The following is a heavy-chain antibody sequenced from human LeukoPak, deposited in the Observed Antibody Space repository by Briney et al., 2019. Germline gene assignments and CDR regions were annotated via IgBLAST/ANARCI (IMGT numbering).Heavy chain of an antibody. J-gene: IGHJ4*02. CDR3: ARGEYSGNFYTRLDY. CDR1: GFNIDDYG. CDR2: IKWNGGTT. V-gene: IGHV3-20*04. D-gene: IGHD1-26*01. Sequence: PGGSLRLSCAASGFNIDDYGMNWVRQAPGKGLEWVSGIKWNGGTTGYADSVKGRFTISRDNAKKSLHLEMNSLRAEDTALYYCARGEYSGNFYTRLDYWGQGTPVTVSS.